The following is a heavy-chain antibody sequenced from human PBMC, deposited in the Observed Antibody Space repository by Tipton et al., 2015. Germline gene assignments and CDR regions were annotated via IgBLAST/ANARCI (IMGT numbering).Heavy chain of an antibody. Sequence: SLRLSCAASGFRFSAFWMNWVRQAPGKGLEWVANIKQDAGEKTYVDSVRGRFTISRDNGKNSLYLQMNSLRVEDTAVYYCARDRRGHYFDYWGQGTLVTVSS. D-gene: IGHD3-16*01. CDR2: IKQDAGEK. V-gene: IGHV3-7*05. CDR3: ARDRRGHYFDY. CDR1: GFRFSAFW. J-gene: IGHJ4*02.